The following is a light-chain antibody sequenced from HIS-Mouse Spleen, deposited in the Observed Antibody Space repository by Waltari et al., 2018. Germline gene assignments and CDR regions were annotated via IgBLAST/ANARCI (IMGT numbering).Light chain of an antibody. V-gene: IGKV3-20*01. CDR2: GAS. Sequence: EIVLTQSPGTLSFSPWERATLSCRASQSVSSSYLAWYQQKPGQAPRLLIYGASSRATGIPDRFSGSGSGTDFTLTISRLEPEDFAVYYCQQYGSSPPALTFGGGTKVEIK. CDR3: QQYGSSPPALT. J-gene: IGKJ4*01. CDR1: QSVSSSY.